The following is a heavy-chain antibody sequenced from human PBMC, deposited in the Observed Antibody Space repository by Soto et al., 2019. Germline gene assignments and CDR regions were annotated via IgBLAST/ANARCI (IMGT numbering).Heavy chain of an antibody. J-gene: IGHJ6*02. CDR2: IYHSGST. CDR1: GGSISSSNW. CDR3: ARVVGGYYYGMDV. Sequence: QVQLQESGPGLVKPSGTLSLTCAVSGGSISSSNWWSWVRQPPGKGLEWIGDIYHSGSTNYNPSLKIRVTISVDKSKNQFSLKLSSVTAADTAVYYCARVVGGYYYGMDVWGQGTTVTVSS. D-gene: IGHD2-2*01. V-gene: IGHV4-4*02.